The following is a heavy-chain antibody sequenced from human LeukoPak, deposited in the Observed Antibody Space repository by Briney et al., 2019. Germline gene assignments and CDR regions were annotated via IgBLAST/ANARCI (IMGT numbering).Heavy chain of an antibody. CDR2: IRYDGSNK. J-gene: IGHJ4*02. D-gene: IGHD6-13*01. CDR1: GFNFSTYG. CDR3: AKGIAAAGSYFDY. V-gene: IGHV3-30*02. Sequence: GGSLRLSCAASGFNFSTYGMHWVRQAPGKGLEWVAFIRYDGSNKYYADSVKGRFTISRDNSKNTLYLQMNSLRAEDTAVYYCAKGIAAAGSYFDYWGQGTLVTVSS.